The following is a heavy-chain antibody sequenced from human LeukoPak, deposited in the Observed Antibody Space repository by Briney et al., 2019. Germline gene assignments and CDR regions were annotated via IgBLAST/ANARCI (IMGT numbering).Heavy chain of an antibody. Sequence: GGSLRLFCAASGFTFSSYAMSWVRQAPGKGLEWVSAISGSGGSTYYADSVKGRFTISRDNSKNTLYLQMNSLRAEDTAVYYCAKSEYLTVLLWSGESWGQGTLVTVSS. D-gene: IGHD3-10*01. CDR3: AKSEYLTVLLWSGES. J-gene: IGHJ4*02. V-gene: IGHV3-23*01. CDR1: GFTFSSYA. CDR2: ISGSGGST.